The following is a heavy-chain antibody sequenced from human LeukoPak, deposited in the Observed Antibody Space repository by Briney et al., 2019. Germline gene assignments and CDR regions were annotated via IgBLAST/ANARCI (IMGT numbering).Heavy chain of an antibody. J-gene: IGHJ3*02. D-gene: IGHD3-10*01. Sequence: GGSLRLSCAASGFTFSSYAMHWVRQAPGKGLEWVAVISYDGSNKYYADSVKGRFTISRDNSKNTLYLQMNSLRAEDTAVYYCARVSTVRGVFDAFDIWGQGTMVTVSS. CDR3: ARVSTVRGVFDAFDI. CDR2: ISYDGSNK. CDR1: GFTFSSYA. V-gene: IGHV3-30-3*01.